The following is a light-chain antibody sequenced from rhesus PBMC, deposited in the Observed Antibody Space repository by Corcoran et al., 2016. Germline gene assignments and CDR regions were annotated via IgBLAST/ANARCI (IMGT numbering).Light chain of an antibody. Sequence: EIVMTQSPATLSLSPGERATPSCRASQSVSSYVAWYQQKPEQAPRLLIYGGFSRATGIPDRVSGSGSGTDFPLIISRLEPEDVGVYCCQQYNNWNSFGQGTKVEIK. J-gene: IGKJ2*01. CDR3: QQYNNWNS. CDR2: GGF. CDR1: QSVSSY. V-gene: IGKV3S9*01.